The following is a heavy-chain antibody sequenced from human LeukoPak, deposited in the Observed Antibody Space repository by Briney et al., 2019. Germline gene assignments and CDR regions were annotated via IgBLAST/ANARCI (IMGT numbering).Heavy chain of an antibody. CDR1: GGSLSSGDYY. CDR2: IYYSGRT. V-gene: IGHV4-30-4*01. D-gene: IGHD2-15*01. Sequence: SQTLSLTCTVSGGSLSSGDYYWRWLRQSPGTGLEWVGYIYYSGRTYYNPSLKSRVTISADTSKNHFSLNVSSVTAADTAVYYYARDVRRRSASNYFDYWGQGTLVTVSS. J-gene: IGHJ4*02. CDR3: ARDVRRRSASNYFDY.